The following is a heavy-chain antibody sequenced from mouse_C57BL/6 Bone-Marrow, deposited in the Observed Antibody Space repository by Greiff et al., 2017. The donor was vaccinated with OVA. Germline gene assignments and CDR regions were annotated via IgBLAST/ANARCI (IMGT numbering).Heavy chain of an antibody. CDR3: AKEYYFDY. V-gene: IGHV2-3*01. CDR1: GFSLTSYG. CDR2: IWGDGST. Sequence: VKLMESGPGLVAPSQSLSITCTVSGFSLTSYGVSWVRQPPGKGLEWLGVIWGDGSTNYHSARISSLSISKDNSKSQVFLKLNRLQTDDTDTYYSAKEYYFDYWGQGTTLTVSS. J-gene: IGHJ2*01.